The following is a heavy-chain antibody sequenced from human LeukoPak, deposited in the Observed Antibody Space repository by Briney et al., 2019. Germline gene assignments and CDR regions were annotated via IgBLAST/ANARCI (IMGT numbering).Heavy chain of an antibody. V-gene: IGHV4-34*01. J-gene: IGHJ5*02. CDR3: ARRSPAGWFDP. Sequence: SETLSLTCAVYGGSFSGYYWSWIRQPPGKGLEWIGEINHSGSTNYNPSLKSRVTISVDTSKNQFSLKLSSGTAADTAVYYCARRSPAGWFDPWGQGTLVTVSS. CDR1: GGSFSGYY. D-gene: IGHD6-13*01. CDR2: INHSGST.